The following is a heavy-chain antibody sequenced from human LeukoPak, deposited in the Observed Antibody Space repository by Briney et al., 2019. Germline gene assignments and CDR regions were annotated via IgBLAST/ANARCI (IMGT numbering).Heavy chain of an antibody. CDR1: GGSISSSNW. CDR3: ARYRGARGYHFDY. V-gene: IGHV4-4*02. Sequence: SETLSLTCAVSGGSISSSNWWSWVRQPPGKGLEWIGEIYRSGSTNYNPSLKSRVTISVDKSKNQFSLKLSSVTAADTAMYYCARYRGARGYHFDYWGQGTLVTVSS. CDR2: IYRSGST. J-gene: IGHJ4*02. D-gene: IGHD6-25*01.